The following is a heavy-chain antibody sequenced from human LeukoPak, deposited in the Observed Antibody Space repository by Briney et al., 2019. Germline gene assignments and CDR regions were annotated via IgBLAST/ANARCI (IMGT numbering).Heavy chain of an antibody. CDR3: AKDIRYDSSGPNAFDI. CDR1: GFTFDDYA. J-gene: IGHJ3*02. CDR2: ISWNSGSI. Sequence: PGRSLRLSCAASGFTFDDYAMHWVRHAPGKGLEWVSGISWNSGSIGYADSVKGRFTISRDNAKNSLYLQMNSLRAEDTALYYCAKDIRYDSSGPNAFDIWGQGTMVTVSS. D-gene: IGHD3-22*01. V-gene: IGHV3-9*01.